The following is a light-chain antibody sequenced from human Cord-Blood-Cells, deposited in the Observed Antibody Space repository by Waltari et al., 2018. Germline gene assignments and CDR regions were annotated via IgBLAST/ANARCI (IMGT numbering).Light chain of an antibody. CDR2: KSS. V-gene: IGKV1-5*03. J-gene: IGKJ1*01. CDR1: QSISSW. CDR3: QQYNSYWT. Sequence: DIQMTQSPSTLSASVGDRVTITCRASQSISSWLAWYQQKPGKAPKLLIYKSSSLESGVPSRCSGSGSGTEFTLTISSLQPDDFATYYCQQYNSYWTFGQGTKGEIK.